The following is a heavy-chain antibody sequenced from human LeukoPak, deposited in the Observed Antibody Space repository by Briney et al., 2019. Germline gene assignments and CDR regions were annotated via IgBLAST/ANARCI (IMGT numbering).Heavy chain of an antibody. CDR1: GYTFTNYD. D-gene: IGHD2-21*02. CDR3: AREGDGDY. CDR2: ISTYNGNT. J-gene: IGHJ4*02. V-gene: IGHV1-18*01. Sequence: ASVKVSCKTSGYTFTNYDISWVRQAPGQGLEWMGWISTYNGNTNYTQKLQGRVTMTTDTSTSTAYMELKSLRSDDTAVDYCAREGDGDYWGQGTLVTVSS.